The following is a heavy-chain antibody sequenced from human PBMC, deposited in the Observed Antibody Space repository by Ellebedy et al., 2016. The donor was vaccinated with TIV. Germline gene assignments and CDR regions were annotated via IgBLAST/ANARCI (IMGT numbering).Heavy chain of an antibody. V-gene: IGHV3-21*01. CDR3: ARDPVGVGPAFDV. D-gene: IGHD4-23*01. J-gene: IGHJ3*01. Sequence: PGGSLRLSCAASGFTFSTYSMNWVRQAPGKGLEWVSSIDGSSSYIFYADSVKGRFTISRDNAKNSLSLQMDSLRAEDTAVYYCARDPVGVGPAFDVWGQGTMVTVSS. CDR2: IDGSSSYI. CDR1: GFTFSTYS.